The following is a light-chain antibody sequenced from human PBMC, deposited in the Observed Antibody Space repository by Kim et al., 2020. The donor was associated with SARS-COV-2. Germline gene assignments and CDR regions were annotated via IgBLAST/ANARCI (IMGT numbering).Light chain of an antibody. V-gene: IGLV3-19*01. Sequence: SSELTQDPAVSVALGQTVRLTCQGDSLRNYYANWYQQRPGQAPVLVLYGKYNRPSGIPDRFSGSASGNTASWTITGAQAEDEADYYCNSRDSSGDHVVFG. CDR1: SLRNYY. CDR2: GKY. CDR3: NSRDSSGDHVV. J-gene: IGLJ3*02.